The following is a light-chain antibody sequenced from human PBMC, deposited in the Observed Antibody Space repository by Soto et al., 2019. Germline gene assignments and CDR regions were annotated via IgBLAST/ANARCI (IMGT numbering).Light chain of an antibody. V-gene: IGKV3-20*01. CDR2: GAS. Sequence: DIVLTQSPGTLSLSPGERVTLSCRASQSVNSNYLAWYQQKPGQAPRLLIYGASSRATRIPDRFSGSGSGTDFTLSISRLEPEDFAVYYCQQYGNSPITFGQGTRLEIK. J-gene: IGKJ5*01. CDR1: QSVNSNY. CDR3: QQYGNSPIT.